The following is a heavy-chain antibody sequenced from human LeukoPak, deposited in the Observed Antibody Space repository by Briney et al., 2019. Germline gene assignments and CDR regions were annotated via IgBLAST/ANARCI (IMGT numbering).Heavy chain of an antibody. D-gene: IGHD6-13*01. J-gene: IGHJ4*02. V-gene: IGHV4-39*01. CDR3: ANANPGYSSSWDFDY. CDR2: IYYSGST. Sequence: SETLSLTCTVSGGSISSGSYYWGWIRQPPGKGLEWIVSIYYSGSTYYNPSLKSRVTISVDTSKNQFSLKLSSVTAADTAVYYCANANPGYSSSWDFDYWGQGTLVTVSS. CDR1: GGSISSGSYY.